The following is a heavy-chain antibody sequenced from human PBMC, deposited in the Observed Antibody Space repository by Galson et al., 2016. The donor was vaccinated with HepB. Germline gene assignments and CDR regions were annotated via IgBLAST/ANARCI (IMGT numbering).Heavy chain of an antibody. CDR1: GFTFSSYG. Sequence: SLRLSCAASGFTFSSYGMHWVRKAPGKGLEWVAVISYDGSNKYYADSVKGRFTISRDNSKNTLYLQMNSLRAEGTALYYCAKRLRSSGSGGSNDAFDVWGQGTMVTVSS. J-gene: IGHJ3*01. D-gene: IGHD6-19*01. V-gene: IGHV3-30*18. CDR2: ISYDGSNK. CDR3: AKRLRSSGSGGSNDAFDV.